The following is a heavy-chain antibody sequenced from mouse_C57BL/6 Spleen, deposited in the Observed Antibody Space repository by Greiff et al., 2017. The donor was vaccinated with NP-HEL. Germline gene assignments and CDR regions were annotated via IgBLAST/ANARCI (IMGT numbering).Heavy chain of an antibody. J-gene: IGHJ2*01. CDR1: GYAFSSSW. CDR2: ISPGDGDP. CDR3: ARWGLYYDYGGCFDC. Sequence: QVQLQQSGPELVKPGASVKISCKASGYAFSSSWMNWVKQRPGKGLEWIGRISPGDGDPNYNGKFKGKATLTADKSSSTAYMQLSSLTSEDSAVYFCARWGLYYDYGGCFDCGGQGTTLTVSS. D-gene: IGHD2-4*01. V-gene: IGHV1-82*01.